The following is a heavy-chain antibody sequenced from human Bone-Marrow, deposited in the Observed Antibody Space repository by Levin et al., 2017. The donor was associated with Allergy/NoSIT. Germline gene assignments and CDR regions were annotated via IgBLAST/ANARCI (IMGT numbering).Heavy chain of an antibody. CDR1: GFNFNVYG. J-gene: IGHJ4*02. CDR2: ISSDGNNY. Sequence: PGGSLRLSCAVSGFNFNVYGMHWVRQAPGKGLDWVAVISSDGNNYYYADSVKGRFTISRDNSNNALFLHMNSLTAEDTAVYYCVTDGPCSAEGCHHFPFDKWGQGTLVTVSS. D-gene: IGHD2-15*01. CDR3: VTDGPCSAEGCHHFPFDK. V-gene: IGHV3-30*03.